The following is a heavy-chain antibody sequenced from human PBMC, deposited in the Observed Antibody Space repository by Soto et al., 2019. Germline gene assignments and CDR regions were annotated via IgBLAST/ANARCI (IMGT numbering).Heavy chain of an antibody. CDR1: GFTFTDYH. D-gene: IGHD7-27*01. J-gene: IGHJ4*02. CDR2: ISETGSHT. V-gene: IGHV3-11*06. Sequence: LRLSCEASGFTFTDYHMSWIRQAPGKGLEWVALISETGSHTAYAESVEGRFTISRDNARPSVFLQMNSLRSDDTAVYFCARSLRATSPLTFWGQGTPVTVSS. CDR3: ARSLRATSPLTF.